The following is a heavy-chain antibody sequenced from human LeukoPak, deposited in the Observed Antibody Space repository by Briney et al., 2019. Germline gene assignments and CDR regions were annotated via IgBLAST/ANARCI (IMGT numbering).Heavy chain of an antibody. V-gene: IGHV4-59*12. J-gene: IGHJ6*03. Sequence: PSETLSLTCTVSGGSISSYYWSWIRQPPGKGLEWIGYISDSGTNYNPSLKSRVTMSVDTSKNQFSLRLTSVTAADTAVYYCARAAYGDYRYYYFYLDVWGKGTTVTVSS. CDR1: GGSISSYY. CDR3: ARAAYGDYRYYYFYLDV. D-gene: IGHD4-17*01. CDR2: ISDSGT.